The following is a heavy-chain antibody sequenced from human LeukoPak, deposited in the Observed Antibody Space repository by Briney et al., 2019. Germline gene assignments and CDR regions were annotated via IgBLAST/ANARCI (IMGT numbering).Heavy chain of an antibody. D-gene: IGHD6-13*01. CDR1: GGSISSGDYY. V-gene: IGHV4-30-4*01. CDR3: AREKPHGYSSSWYCRDQPYYYYYYMDV. CDR2: IYYSGST. J-gene: IGHJ6*03. Sequence: SETLSLTCTVSGGSISSGDYYWSWIRQPPGKGLEWIGYIYYSGSTYYNPSLKSRVTISVDTSKNQFSLKLSSVTAADTAVYYCAREKPHGYSSSWYCRDQPYYYYYYMDVWGKGTTVTVSS.